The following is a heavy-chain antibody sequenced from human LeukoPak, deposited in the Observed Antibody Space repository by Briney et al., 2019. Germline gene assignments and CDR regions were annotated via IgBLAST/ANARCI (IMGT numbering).Heavy chain of an antibody. CDR2: MSSNGVST. J-gene: IGHJ5*02. CDR1: GFTFSTYP. V-gene: IGHV3-64*04. D-gene: IGHD6-13*01. Sequence: GGSLRLSCSASGFTFSTYPMHWVRQAPGKGLEYVSAMSSNGVSTYYADSVKGRFTISRDNSKNTLYLQMNSLRAEDTAVYYCARGVGGSSWGCNWFDPWGQGTLVTVSS. CDR3: ARGVGGSSWGCNWFDP.